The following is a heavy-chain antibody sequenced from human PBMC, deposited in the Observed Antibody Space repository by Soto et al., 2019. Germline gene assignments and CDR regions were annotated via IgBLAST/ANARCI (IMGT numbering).Heavy chain of an antibody. V-gene: IGHV3-74*01. Sequence: GGSLRLSCAASGFTFSSYWMHWVRQAPGKGLVWVSRINSDGSSTSYADSVKGRFTISRDNAKNTLYLQMNSLRAEDTAVYYCARDRYSYYDFWSGSLPYYYYGMDVWGQGTTVTVSS. CDR2: INSDGSST. D-gene: IGHD3-3*01. CDR3: ARDRYSYYDFWSGSLPYYYYGMDV. CDR1: GFTFSSYW. J-gene: IGHJ6*02.